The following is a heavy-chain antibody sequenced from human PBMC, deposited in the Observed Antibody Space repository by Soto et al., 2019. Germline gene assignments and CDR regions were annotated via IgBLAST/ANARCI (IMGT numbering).Heavy chain of an antibody. CDR1: GFTFNIHG. J-gene: IGHJ3*02. Sequence: GGSLRLSCAASGFTFNIHGMHWVRQAPGKGLEWVAVIWSDGSKKYYADSVRGRFTISRDNSNNTLDLQMNSLRVEDTAVYYCAREGPYSGTGAFEIWGQGTKVTVSS. D-gene: IGHD6-25*01. CDR2: IWSDGSKK. CDR3: AREGPYSGTGAFEI. V-gene: IGHV3-33*01.